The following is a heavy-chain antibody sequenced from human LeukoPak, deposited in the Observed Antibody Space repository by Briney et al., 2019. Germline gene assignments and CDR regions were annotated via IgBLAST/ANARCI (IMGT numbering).Heavy chain of an antibody. J-gene: IGHJ4*02. Sequence: PGGSLRLSCAASGFTFSSYGMHWVRQAPGKGLEWVAFIRYVGSNKYYADSVKGRFTISRDNSKNTLYLQMNSLRAEDTAVYYCAKRAGYCSRTSCPFDYWGQGTLVTVSS. CDR1: GFTFSSYG. CDR3: AKRAGYCSRTSCPFDY. D-gene: IGHD2-2*01. V-gene: IGHV3-30*02. CDR2: IRYVGSNK.